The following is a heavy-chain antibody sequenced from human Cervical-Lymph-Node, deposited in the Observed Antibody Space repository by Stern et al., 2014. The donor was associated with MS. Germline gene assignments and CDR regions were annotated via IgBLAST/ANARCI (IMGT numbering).Heavy chain of an antibody. CDR3: AHTTVTFDEAYGLDV. J-gene: IGHJ6*02. Sequence: MHLVESGPTLVKPTQTLTLTCTFSGFSLNTSGEGVGWIRQPPGKALEWLAVIYWDADERYSPSLNSRLTITKDTSKNQVVLTMANMDPVDTGTYYCAHTTVTFDEAYGLDVWGQGTTVTVSS. V-gene: IGHV2-5*02. CDR2: IYWDADE. CDR1: GFSLNTSGEG. D-gene: IGHD4-17*01.